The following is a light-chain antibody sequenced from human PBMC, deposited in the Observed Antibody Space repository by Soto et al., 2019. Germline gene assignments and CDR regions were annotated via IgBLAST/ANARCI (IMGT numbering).Light chain of an antibody. CDR1: SSDIGGHIS. CDR2: DVS. Sequence: QSVLTQPRSVSGSPGQSVTISCTGTSSDIGGHISVSWFQQHAGKAPKLMIYDVSKRPSGVPDRFSGSKSGNTASLTISGLQAEDEADYYCCSSAGAFYVFGTGTKLTVL. J-gene: IGLJ1*01. CDR3: CSSAGAFYV. V-gene: IGLV2-11*01.